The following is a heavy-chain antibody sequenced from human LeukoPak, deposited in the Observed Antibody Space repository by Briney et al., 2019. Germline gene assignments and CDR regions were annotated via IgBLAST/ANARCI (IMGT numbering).Heavy chain of an antibody. Sequence: ASVKVSCKASGYTFTSYYMHWARQAPGQGLEWVGIINPSGGSTSYAQKFQGRVTMTRDTSTSTVYMELSSLRSEDTAVYYCARAGHRGPGTTVYSGYDSRLSYYYYGMDVWGQGTTVTVSS. CDR2: INPSGGST. V-gene: IGHV1-46*01. CDR3: ARAGHRGPGTTVYSGYDSRLSYYYYGMDV. CDR1: GYTFTSYY. D-gene: IGHD5-12*01. J-gene: IGHJ6*02.